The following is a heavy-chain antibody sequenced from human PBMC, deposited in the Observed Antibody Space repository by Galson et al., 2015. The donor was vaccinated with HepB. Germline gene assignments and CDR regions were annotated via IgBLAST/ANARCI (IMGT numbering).Heavy chain of an antibody. Sequence: SVKVSCKAFGYTFTSHDINWVRQGTGQGPEWMGWMNPSSGRTGFAQKFQGRFTMTRDTSIDTAYMELSSLTSEDTAVYFCARGGFTSSWFWVDWGQGTLVTVSS. CDR1: GYTFTSHD. V-gene: IGHV1-8*01. CDR2: MNPSSGRT. CDR3: ARGGFTSSWFWVD. J-gene: IGHJ4*02. D-gene: IGHD6-13*01.